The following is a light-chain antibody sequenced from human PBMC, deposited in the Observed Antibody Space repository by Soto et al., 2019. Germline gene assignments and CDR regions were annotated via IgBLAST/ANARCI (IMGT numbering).Light chain of an antibody. CDR2: AAS. V-gene: IGKV1-39*01. CDR3: QQSYSNPLT. J-gene: IGKJ4*01. CDR1: QRMSSY. Sequence: DIQLTQSPSSLSASVGDGVTLTCRASQRMSSYLNWYQQKPGKAPKLLIYAASSLLSGVPSRFSGSGSGTDFTLTISSLQPEDFATYSCQQSYSNPLTFGGGTKVDIK.